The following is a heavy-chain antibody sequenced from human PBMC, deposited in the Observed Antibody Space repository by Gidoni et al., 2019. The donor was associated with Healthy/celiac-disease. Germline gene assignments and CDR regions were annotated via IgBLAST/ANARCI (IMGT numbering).Heavy chain of an antibody. J-gene: IGHJ4*02. CDR2: ISWDGGST. V-gene: IGHV3-43D*04. CDR1: GFTFDDYA. CDR3: AKEAEQSGYFDY. Sequence: EVQLVESGGVVVQPGGSLRLSCAASGFTFDDYAMHWVRQAPGKGLEWVSLISWDGGSTYYADSVKGRFTISRDNSKNSLYLQMNSLRAEDTALYYCAKEAEQSGYFDYWGQGTLVTVSS. D-gene: IGHD6-19*01.